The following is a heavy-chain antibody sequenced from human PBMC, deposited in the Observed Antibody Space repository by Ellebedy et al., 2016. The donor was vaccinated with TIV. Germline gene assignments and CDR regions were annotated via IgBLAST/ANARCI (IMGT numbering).Heavy chain of an antibody. J-gene: IGHJ5*02. CDR3: AVGLFDP. CDR1: GYTFTNYP. Sequence: ASVKVSCKASGYTFTNYPISWVRPPPGQGLEWMGWSNPYSGNTKYVQQPQGRVTMTTDTSTSTAYMELSSLRSEDTAVYYCAVGLFDPWGQGTLVAVSS. D-gene: IGHD3-10*01. V-gene: IGHV1-18*01. CDR2: SNPYSGNT.